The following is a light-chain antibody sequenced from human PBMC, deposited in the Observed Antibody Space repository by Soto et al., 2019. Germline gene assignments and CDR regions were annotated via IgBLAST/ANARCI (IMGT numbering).Light chain of an antibody. Sequence: SYELSQAPSVSVASGQTARITCGGSNVGSKSVHWYQQKPGQAPVLVIYDDGDRPSGIPERFSGSNSGDTATLTISTVEAGDEADYYCQVWESSGDHPVFGGGTQLTVL. CDR2: DDG. CDR1: NVGSKS. J-gene: IGLJ2*01. V-gene: IGLV3-21*02. CDR3: QVWESSGDHPV.